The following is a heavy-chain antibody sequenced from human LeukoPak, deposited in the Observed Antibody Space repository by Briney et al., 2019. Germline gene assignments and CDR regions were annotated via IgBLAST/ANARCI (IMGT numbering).Heavy chain of an antibody. J-gene: IGHJ4*02. CDR3: ARGLRYSTGWWYFDC. Sequence: PGGSLRLSCAASGFTVSSNYVGWVRQAPGKGLEWVSVIYRDGSTYYADSVKGRFTISRDNSKNTLYLQMNNLRAEDTAVYYCARGLRYSTGWWYFDCWGQGTLVTVSS. CDR2: IYRDGST. CDR1: GFTVSSNY. D-gene: IGHD6-19*01. V-gene: IGHV3-66*01.